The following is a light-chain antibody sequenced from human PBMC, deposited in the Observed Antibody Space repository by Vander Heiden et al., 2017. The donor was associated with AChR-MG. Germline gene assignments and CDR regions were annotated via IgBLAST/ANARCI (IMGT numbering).Light chain of an antibody. CDR2: QDS. J-gene: IGLJ2*01. V-gene: IGLV3-1*01. CDR1: KLGDTY. Sequence: SYELTQPPSVSVSPGQTASITCSGAKLGDTYAGWYQQNPGQYPVLVIYQDSKRPSGIPERFSGSNSGDTATLTISGTQAMDEADYYCQAWDSSTVVFGGGTKLNVL. CDR3: QAWDSSTVV.